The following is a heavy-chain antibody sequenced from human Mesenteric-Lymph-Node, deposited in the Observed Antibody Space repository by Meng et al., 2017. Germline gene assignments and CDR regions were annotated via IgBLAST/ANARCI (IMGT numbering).Heavy chain of an antibody. J-gene: IGHJ4*02. Sequence: LRGRGPGLVKPSGTRSLTCVVSGGSLSGINWWSWVRQPPGKGLEWIGEIYHSGSTNYNPSLKSRVTISVDKSKNQFSLNLSSVTAADTAVYYCARGGTGEMDYWGQGTLVTVSS. CDR1: GGSLSGINW. CDR3: ARGGTGEMDY. V-gene: IGHV4-4*02. CDR2: IYHSGST.